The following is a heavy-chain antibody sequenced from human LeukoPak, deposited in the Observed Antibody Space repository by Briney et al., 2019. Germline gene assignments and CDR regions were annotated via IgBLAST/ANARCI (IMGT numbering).Heavy chain of an antibody. CDR2: IYNSGST. CDR3: ARARPDTAMAVDY. Sequence: SETLSLTCAVYGGSFSGYYWSWVRLPPGKGLGWIGYIYNSGSTKYNPSLKSRVTVSVDTSKNQLSLKLSSVTAADTAVYYCARARPDTAMAVDYWGQGTLVTVSS. CDR1: GGSFSGYY. V-gene: IGHV4-59*01. J-gene: IGHJ4*02. D-gene: IGHD5-18*01.